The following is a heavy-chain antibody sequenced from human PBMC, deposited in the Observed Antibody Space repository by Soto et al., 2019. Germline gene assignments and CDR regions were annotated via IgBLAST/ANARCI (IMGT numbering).Heavy chain of an antibody. V-gene: IGHV4-59*01. CDR3: ARSYQYFHY. J-gene: IGHJ4*02. Sequence: SETLSLTCTVTGGSISTYYWSWIRQPPGKGLEWIGYVYYSGSTNSNPSLKSRVTISVDTSKNQFSLKLTSVTAADTAVYYCARSYQYFHYWGQGNLVTVSS. D-gene: IGHD3-16*02. CDR1: GGSISTYY. CDR2: VYYSGST.